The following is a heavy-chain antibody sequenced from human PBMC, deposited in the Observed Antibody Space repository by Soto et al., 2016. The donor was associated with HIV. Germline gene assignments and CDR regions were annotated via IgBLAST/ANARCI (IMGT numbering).Heavy chain of an antibody. CDR1: GFTFSSYS. J-gene: IGHJ5*02. D-gene: IGHD2-15*01. V-gene: IGHV3-48*01. CDR2: ISSSSSTI. Sequence: EVQLVESGGGLVQPGGSLRLSCAASGFTFSSYSMNWVRQAPGKGLEWVSYISSSSSTIYYADSVKGRFTISRDNAKNSLYLQMNSLRAEDTAVYYCAPGGYCSGGSCLKRNWFDPGAREPWSPSPQ. CDR3: APGGYCSGGSCLKRNWFDP.